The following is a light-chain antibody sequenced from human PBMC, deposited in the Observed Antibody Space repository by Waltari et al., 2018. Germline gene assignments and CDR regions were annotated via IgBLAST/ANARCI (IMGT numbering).Light chain of an antibody. Sequence: QSALTQPASVSGSLGQSFTISCTGTYRDVGTDNLVSWYQQHPGKAPKLLIFDVTARPSGVSNRFSGSKSGNTASLTISGLQAEDEADYYCCSYAGNFIWVFGGGTKLTVL. CDR3: CSYAGNFIWV. V-gene: IGLV2-23*02. J-gene: IGLJ3*02. CDR1: YRDVGTDNL. CDR2: DVT.